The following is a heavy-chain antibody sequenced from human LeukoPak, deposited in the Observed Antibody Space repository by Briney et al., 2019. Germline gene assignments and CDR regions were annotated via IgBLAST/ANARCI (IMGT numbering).Heavy chain of an antibody. Sequence: GRSLRLSCAASGFTFSSYAMHWVRQAPGKGLEWVAVIPYDGSNKYYADSVKGRFTISRDNSKNTLYLQMNSLRAEDTAVYYCAREYSSSWYIMGDYWGQGTLVTVSS. V-gene: IGHV3-30-3*01. J-gene: IGHJ4*02. D-gene: IGHD6-13*01. CDR1: GFTFSSYA. CDR2: IPYDGSNK. CDR3: AREYSSSWYIMGDY.